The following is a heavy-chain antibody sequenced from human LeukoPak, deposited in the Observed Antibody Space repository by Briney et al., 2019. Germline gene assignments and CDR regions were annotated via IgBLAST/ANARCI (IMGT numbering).Heavy chain of an antibody. CDR3: ARHSGGTYYTPLNN. Sequence: SETLSLTCTVSGGSISSSSYYWGWIRQPPGKGLEWIGSIYYSGSPYYNPSLESRVTISVDTSKNQFSLNLSSVTAADTAVYYCARHSGGTYYTPLNNRGQGTLGTVSS. D-gene: IGHD1-26*01. CDR2: IYYSGSP. CDR1: GGSISSSSYY. V-gene: IGHV4-39*01. J-gene: IGHJ4*02.